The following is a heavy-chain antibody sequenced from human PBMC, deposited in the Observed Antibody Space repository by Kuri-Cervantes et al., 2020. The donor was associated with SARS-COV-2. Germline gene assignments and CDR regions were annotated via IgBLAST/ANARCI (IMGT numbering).Heavy chain of an antibody. CDR1: GFTFSNYA. CDR3: ARGRYDFWSGYYTGYGFDI. CDR2: ISYDGSDK. D-gene: IGHD3-3*01. V-gene: IGHV3-30*07. Sequence: GESLKISCAASGFTFSNYAIHWVRQAPGKGLEWVALISYDGSDKNYADSVKGRFTISRENAKNSLYLQMNSLRAGDTAVYYCARGRYDFWSGYYTGYGFDIWGQGTMVTVSS. J-gene: IGHJ3*02.